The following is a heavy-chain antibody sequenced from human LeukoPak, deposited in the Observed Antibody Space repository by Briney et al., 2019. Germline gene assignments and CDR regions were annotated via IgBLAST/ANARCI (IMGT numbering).Heavy chain of an antibody. D-gene: IGHD6-19*01. CDR2: ISGSGGST. V-gene: IGHV3-23*01. Sequence: GGSLRLSCAASGFTFSSYAMSWVRQAPGKGLEWVSAISGSGGSTYYADSAKGRFTISRDNSKNTLYLQMNSLRAEDTAVYYCAKGPRGWCYYMDVWGKGTTVTVSS. CDR3: AKGPRGWCYYMDV. J-gene: IGHJ6*03. CDR1: GFTFSSYA.